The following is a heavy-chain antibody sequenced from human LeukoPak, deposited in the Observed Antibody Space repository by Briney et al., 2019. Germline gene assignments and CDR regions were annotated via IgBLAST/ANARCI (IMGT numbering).Heavy chain of an antibody. Sequence: GASVKVPCKASGYTFTGYYMHWVRQAPGQGLEWMGWINPNSGGTNYAQKLQGRVTMTTDTSTSTAYMELRSLRSDDTAVYYCARVGIAARPDGYWGQGTLVTVSS. CDR1: GYTFTGYY. J-gene: IGHJ4*02. CDR3: ARVGIAARPDGY. V-gene: IGHV1-2*02. D-gene: IGHD6-6*01. CDR2: INPNSGGT.